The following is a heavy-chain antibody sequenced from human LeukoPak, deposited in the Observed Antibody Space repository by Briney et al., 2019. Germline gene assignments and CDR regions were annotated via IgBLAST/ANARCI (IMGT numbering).Heavy chain of an antibody. D-gene: IGHD1-26*01. J-gene: IGHJ4*02. Sequence: SETLSLTCAVYGGSFSGYYWSWIRQPPGKGLEWIGEINHSGSTNYNPSLKSRVTISLDTSKNQFSLRLSSVTAADTAMYYCARGYRVVGATRPHYYFDYWGQGTLVTVSS. V-gene: IGHV4-34*01. CDR3: ARGYRVVGATRPHYYFDY. CDR1: GGSFSGYY. CDR2: INHSGST.